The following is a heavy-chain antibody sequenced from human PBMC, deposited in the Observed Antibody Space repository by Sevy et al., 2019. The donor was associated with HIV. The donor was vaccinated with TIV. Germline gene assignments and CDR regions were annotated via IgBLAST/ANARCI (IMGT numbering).Heavy chain of an antibody. V-gene: IGHV3-66*02. Sequence: GGSLRLSCAISGFTVNDKYIIWVRQAPGKGLEWVSVIFSSGSTYYADSVKGRFTISRGNSKNTVYLQMNSLRPEDTAVYYCVSLFLSYRSGWSYFDYWGQGTLVTVSS. D-gene: IGHD6-19*01. CDR1: GFTVNDKY. CDR3: VSLFLSYRSGWSYFDY. CDR2: IFSSGST. J-gene: IGHJ4*02.